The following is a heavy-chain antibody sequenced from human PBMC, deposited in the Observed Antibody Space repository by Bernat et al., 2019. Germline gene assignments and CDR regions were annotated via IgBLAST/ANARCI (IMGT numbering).Heavy chain of an antibody. D-gene: IGHD6-6*01. CDR3: AKDKYSSSAEEGFFDY. Sequence: EVQLVESGGGLVQPERSLRLSCAASGFTFDDYAMHWVRQAPGKGLEWVSGISWNSDKIDYADSVKGRFTISRDNAKKSLYLQMNSLRFEDTALYYCAKDKYSSSAEEGFFDYWGQGTLVTVSS. CDR1: GFTFDDYA. CDR2: ISWNSDKI. V-gene: IGHV3-9*01. J-gene: IGHJ4*02.